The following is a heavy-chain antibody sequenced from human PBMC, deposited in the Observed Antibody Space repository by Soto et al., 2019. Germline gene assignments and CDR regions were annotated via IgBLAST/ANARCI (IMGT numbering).Heavy chain of an antibody. J-gene: IGHJ4*02. CDR1: GFPFSSYG. V-gene: IGHV3-30*03. CDR3: AVGQYYFDS. Sequence: QVQLVESGGGVVQPGRSLRLSCAASGFPFSSYGMHWVRQAPGKGLEWVAHISYDGSNKHYTDSVKGRFTISRDNSMNMLYLQMSSLRAEDTAVYYCAVGQYYFDSCGQGTRVSVSS. CDR2: ISYDGSNK.